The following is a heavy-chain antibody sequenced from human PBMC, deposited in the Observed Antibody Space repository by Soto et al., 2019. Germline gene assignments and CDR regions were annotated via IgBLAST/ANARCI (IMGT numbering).Heavy chain of an antibody. CDR3: ASESSSLDYYGMDV. V-gene: IGHV4-59*12. Sequence: SKTLSLTCTVSGGSISSYYWSWIRQPPGKGLEWIGYIYYSGSTNYNPSLKSRVTISVDTSKNQFSLKLSSVTAADTAVYYCASESSSLDYYGMDVWGQGTTVTVSS. CDR1: GGSISSYY. CDR2: IYYSGST. J-gene: IGHJ6*02. D-gene: IGHD6-13*01.